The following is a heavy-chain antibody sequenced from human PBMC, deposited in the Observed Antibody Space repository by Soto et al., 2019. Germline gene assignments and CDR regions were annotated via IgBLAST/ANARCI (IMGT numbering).Heavy chain of an antibody. Sequence: ETLSLTCTVSGGSISSSSYYWGWIRQPPGKGLEWIGSIYYSGSTYYNPSLKSRVTISVDTSKNQFSLKLSSVTAADTAVYYCARWTDSSGYYPPPTRYYYYGMDVWGQGTTVTVSS. V-gene: IGHV4-39*01. CDR1: GGSISSSSYY. CDR2: IYYSGST. D-gene: IGHD3-22*01. CDR3: ARWTDSSGYYPPPTRYYYYGMDV. J-gene: IGHJ6*02.